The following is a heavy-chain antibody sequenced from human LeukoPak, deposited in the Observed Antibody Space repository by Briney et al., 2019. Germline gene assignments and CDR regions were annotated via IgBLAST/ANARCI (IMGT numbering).Heavy chain of an antibody. V-gene: IGHV4-39*01. D-gene: IGHD5-12*01. CDR2: ISYSGST. Sequence: PSETLSLTCTVSGGSISSTNYYWAWIRQPPGKGLEWIGSISYSGSTYYNPSLTSRVTLSVDTSKRQFSLRLTSVTAADTAVYYCARHSGYALYNWCDPWGQGTLVTVSS. CDR3: ARHSGYALYNWCDP. CDR1: GGSISSTNYY. J-gene: IGHJ5*02.